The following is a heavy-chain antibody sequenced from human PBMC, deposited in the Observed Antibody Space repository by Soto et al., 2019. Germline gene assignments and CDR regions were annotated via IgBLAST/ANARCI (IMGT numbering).Heavy chain of an antibody. J-gene: IGHJ6*02. D-gene: IGHD2-2*02. CDR1: GYTFTDHY. CDR2: INPNSGGT. CDR3: ARAAVPYCSSTSCYTGFYGMDV. V-gene: IGHV1-2*02. Sequence: QVQLVQSGAEVKEPGASVKVSCKASGYTFTDHYMHWVRQAPGQGLEWMGWINPNSGGTNYAQKLQGRVTMTTDTSTSTAYMELRSLRSDDTAVYYCARAAVPYCSSTSCYTGFYGMDVWGQGTTVTVSS.